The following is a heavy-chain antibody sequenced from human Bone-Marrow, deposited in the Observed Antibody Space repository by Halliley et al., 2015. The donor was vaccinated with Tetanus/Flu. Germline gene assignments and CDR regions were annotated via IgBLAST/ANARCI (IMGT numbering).Heavy chain of an antibody. J-gene: IGHJ6*02. CDR2: VSHSGNS. Sequence: TLSLTCIVSGGSISSHYWSWIRQPPGKGLEWIGSVSHSGNSYYNPSLRSRVTLQVDTSKNHFSLSLSSVTAADTAVFYCARVLATLPGVYGMDVWGQGTTVTVSS. V-gene: IGHV4-38-2*02. D-gene: IGHD2-15*01. CDR3: ARVLATLPGVYGMDV. CDR1: GGSISSHY.